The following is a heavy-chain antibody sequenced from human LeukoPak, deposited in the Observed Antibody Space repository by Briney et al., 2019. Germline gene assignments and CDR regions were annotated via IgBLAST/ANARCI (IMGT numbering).Heavy chain of an antibody. Sequence: SETLSLTCAVYGGSFRGYYWSWIRQPPGKGLEWIGEINHSGSTNYNPSLKSRVTISVDTSKNQFSLKVSSVTAADTAVYYCARGDFKSGSNWGQGTLVTVSS. D-gene: IGHD3-3*01. CDR3: ARGDFKSGSN. CDR2: INHSGST. CDR1: GGSFRGYY. V-gene: IGHV4-34*01. J-gene: IGHJ4*02.